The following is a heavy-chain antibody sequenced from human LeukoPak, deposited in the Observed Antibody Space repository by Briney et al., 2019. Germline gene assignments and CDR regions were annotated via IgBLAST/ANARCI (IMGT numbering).Heavy chain of an antibody. CDR3: AKDGGSGGSGLGFDY. CDR2: ISHNRISK. V-gene: IGHV3-30*18. CDR1: GFTFNNYG. J-gene: IGHJ4*02. Sequence: GGSLRLSCAASGFTFNNYGMNWVRQAPGKGLEWVAFISHNRISKYYADSVRGRFTISRDDSKNMLYLQVISLRAEDTAVYYCAKDGGSGGSGLGFDYWGEGTLVTVSS. D-gene: IGHD6-19*01.